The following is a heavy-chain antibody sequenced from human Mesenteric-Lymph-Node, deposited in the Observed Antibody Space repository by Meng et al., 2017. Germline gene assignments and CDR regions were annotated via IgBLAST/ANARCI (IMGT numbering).Heavy chain of an antibody. J-gene: IGHJ6*02. CDR1: GGSISSSSYY. V-gene: IGHV4-39*07. D-gene: IGHD3-16*02. CDR3: ARGDDYVWGSYRSLIMGYYGMDV. CDR2: IYYSGST. Sequence: GSLRLSCTVSGGSISSSSYYWGWIRQPPGKGLEWIGSIYYSGSTYYNPSLKSRVTISVDTSKNQFSLKLSSVTAADTAVYYCARGDDYVWGSYRSLIMGYYGMDVWGQGTTVTVSS.